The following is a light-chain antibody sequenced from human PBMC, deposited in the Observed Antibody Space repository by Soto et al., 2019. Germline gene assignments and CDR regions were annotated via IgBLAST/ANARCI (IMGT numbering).Light chain of an antibody. CDR3: QSYDSSLSCYV. CDR1: SSNIGAGYD. Sequence: SVLTQPPPMSGAPGQRVTISCPGSSSNIGAGYDVHWYQQLPGTAPKLLIYGNSNRPSGVPDRFSGSKSGTSASLAITGLQAEDEADYYCQSYDSSLSCYVFRTGTEVTVL. V-gene: IGLV1-40*01. CDR2: GNS. J-gene: IGLJ1*01.